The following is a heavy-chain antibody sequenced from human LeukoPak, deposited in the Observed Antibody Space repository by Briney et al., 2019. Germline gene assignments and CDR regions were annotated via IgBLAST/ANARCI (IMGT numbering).Heavy chain of an antibody. CDR3: ARSLYDSSGYYPPAGAFDI. V-gene: IGHV3-23*01. CDR2: ISGSGGST. J-gene: IGHJ3*02. Sequence: QPGGSLRLSCAASGFTFSSYAMSWVRPAPGKGLEWVSAISGSGGSTYYADSVKGRFTISRDNSKNTLYLQMNSLRAEDTAVYYCARSLYDSSGYYPPAGAFDIWGQGTMVTVSS. D-gene: IGHD3-22*01. CDR1: GFTFSSYA.